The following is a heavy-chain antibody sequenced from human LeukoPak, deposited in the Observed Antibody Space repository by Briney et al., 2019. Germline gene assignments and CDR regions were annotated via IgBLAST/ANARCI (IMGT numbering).Heavy chain of an antibody. D-gene: IGHD6-13*01. V-gene: IGHV3-30*18. CDR2: ISYDGSNK. CDR1: GFTFSSYG. CDR3: AKDPAIGYSSSWMLYYFDY. Sequence: GGSLRLSCAASGFTFSSYGMHWVRQAPGKGLEWVAVISYDGSNKYYADSVKGRFTISRDNSKNTLYLQMNSLRAEDTAVYYCAKDPAIGYSSSWMLYYFDYWGQGTLVTVSS. J-gene: IGHJ4*02.